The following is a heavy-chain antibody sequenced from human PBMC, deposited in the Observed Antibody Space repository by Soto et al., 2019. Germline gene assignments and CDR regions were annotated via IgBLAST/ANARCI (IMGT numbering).Heavy chain of an antibody. CDR2: IIQSGET. CDR3: AKARQPDGRWPFDH. CDR1: GFTFSTYT. J-gene: IGHJ4*02. Sequence: GGSLRLSCAASGFTFSTYTMSWVRQAPGEGLEWVSGIIQSGETFYADSVKGRFTISRDNSNNMLYLQMHSLRADDTAVYYCAKARQPDGRWPFDHWGEETLVTVSS. D-gene: IGHD2-2*01. V-gene: IGHV3-23*01.